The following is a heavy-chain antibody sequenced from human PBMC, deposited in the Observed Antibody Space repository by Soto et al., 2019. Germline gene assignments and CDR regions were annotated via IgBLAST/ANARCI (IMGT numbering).Heavy chain of an antibody. CDR2: IYYSGST. J-gene: IGHJ4*02. CDR1: GGSISSSSYY. CDR3: ASRGYDFWSGYYTGLDY. Sequence: SETLSLTCTVSGGSISSSSYYWGWIRQPPGKGLEWIGSIYYSGSTYYNPSLKSRVTISVDTSKNQFSLKLSSVTAADTAVYYCASRGYDFWSGYYTGLDYWGQGTLVTVSS. D-gene: IGHD3-3*01. V-gene: IGHV4-39*01.